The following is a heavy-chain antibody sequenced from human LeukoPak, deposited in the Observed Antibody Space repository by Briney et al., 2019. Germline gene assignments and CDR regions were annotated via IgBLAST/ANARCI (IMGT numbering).Heavy chain of an antibody. CDR2: ISGSGGST. CDR1: GFTFSSYA. CDR3: AREPIIAVAGTAYYYYYGMDV. Sequence: QPGGSLRLSCAASGFTFSSYAMSWVRQAPGKGLEWVSAISGSGGSTYYADSVKGRFTISRDNSKNTLYLQMNSLRAEDTAVYYCAREPIIAVAGTAYYYYYGMDVWGQGTTVTVSS. V-gene: IGHV3-23*01. J-gene: IGHJ6*02. D-gene: IGHD6-19*01.